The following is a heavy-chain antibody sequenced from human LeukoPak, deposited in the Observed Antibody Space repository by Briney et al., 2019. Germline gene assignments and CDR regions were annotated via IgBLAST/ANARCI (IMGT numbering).Heavy chain of an antibody. D-gene: IGHD3-22*01. J-gene: IGHJ4*02. CDR1: GGSISSSSYS. Sequence: SETLSLTCTVSGGSISSSSYSWGWIRQPPGKGLEWIGSIYYSGSTYYNPSLKSRVTISVDTSKNQFSLKLSSVTAADTAVYYCARPPYYYDSSGYYYLFDYWGQGTLVTVSS. V-gene: IGHV4-39*01. CDR2: IYYSGST. CDR3: ARPPYYYDSSGYYYLFDY.